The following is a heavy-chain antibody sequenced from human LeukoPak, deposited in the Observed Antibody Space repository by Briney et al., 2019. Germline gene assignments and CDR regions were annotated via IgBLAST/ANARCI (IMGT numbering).Heavy chain of an antibody. CDR2: ISAYNGNT. J-gene: IGHJ6*02. CDR3: ARGRVGATQNYYYYGMDV. V-gene: IGHV1-18*01. D-gene: IGHD1-26*01. Sequence: ASVKVSCKASGYTFTSYGISWVRQAPGQGLEWMGWISAYNGNTNYAQKLQGRVTMTTDTSTSTAYMELRSLRSDDTAVYYCARGRVGATQNYYYYGMDVWGQGTTVTVSS. CDR1: GYTFTSYG.